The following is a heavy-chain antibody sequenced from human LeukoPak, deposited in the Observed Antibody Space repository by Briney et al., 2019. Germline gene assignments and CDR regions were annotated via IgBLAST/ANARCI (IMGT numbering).Heavy chain of an antibody. D-gene: IGHD1-26*01. CDR1: GYSISSGYY. J-gene: IGHJ5*02. CDR2: IYYSGST. Sequence: SETLSLTCTVSGYSISSGYYWGWIRQPPGEGLEWIGSIYYSGSTYYNPSLKSRVTTSVDTSKNQLSLKLSSLTAADTAVYYCARHEYSGSYYGLSWFDPWGQGTLVTVSS. CDR3: ARHEYSGSYYGLSWFDP. V-gene: IGHV4-38-2*02.